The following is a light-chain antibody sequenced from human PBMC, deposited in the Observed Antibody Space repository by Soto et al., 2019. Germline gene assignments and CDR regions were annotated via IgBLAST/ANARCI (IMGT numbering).Light chain of an antibody. J-gene: IGKJ3*01. Sequence: EIVMTQSPATLSVSPGERATLSCRASQSVSSNLAWYQQKPGQAPRLLIYGASTRATGIPARFSGSGSGTEFTLTISSLQSEDLAVYYCQQYNNWPLFGPGTKVDIK. CDR2: GAS. V-gene: IGKV3-15*01. CDR3: QQYNNWPL. CDR1: QSVSSN.